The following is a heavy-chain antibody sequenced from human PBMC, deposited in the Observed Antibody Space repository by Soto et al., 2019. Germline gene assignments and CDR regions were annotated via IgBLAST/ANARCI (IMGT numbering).Heavy chain of an antibody. D-gene: IGHD2-15*01. J-gene: IGHJ4*02. V-gene: IGHV1-46*02. CDR1: GYSFKDHY. Sequence: AASVKVSCKASGYSFKDHYMHWVRQAPGRGLEWVGIINPSGEHTNYAQQFRGRVAMTRDTSTSTAYMGLRSLRSEDTAVYFCARISCKGGSCYFDFDHWGQGTLVTVSS. CDR3: ARISCKGGSCYFDFDH. CDR2: INPSGEHT.